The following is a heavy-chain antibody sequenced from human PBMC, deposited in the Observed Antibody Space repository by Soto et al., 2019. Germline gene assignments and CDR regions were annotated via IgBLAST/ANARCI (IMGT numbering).Heavy chain of an antibody. D-gene: IGHD2-2*01. Sequence: VKISCKTSCYTCSNYCITWVRQAPGQSLEWLGWISLYSDGTNYAQKFQGRVSMTTDTSTTTAYMELRSLRSHDPSVYYCASVVPGVEAWLGTWGQGTLVTVSS. CDR3: ASVVPGVEAWLGT. V-gene: IGHV1-18*01. CDR1: CYTCSNYC. CDR2: ISLYSDGT. J-gene: IGHJ5*02.